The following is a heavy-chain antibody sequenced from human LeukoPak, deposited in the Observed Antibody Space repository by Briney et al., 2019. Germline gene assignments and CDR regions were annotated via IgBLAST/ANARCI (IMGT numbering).Heavy chain of an antibody. CDR3: ARDLGAYSGSYPDAFDI. J-gene: IGHJ3*02. CDR2: IYSGGST. V-gene: IGHV3-53*04. D-gene: IGHD1-26*01. Sequence: GGSLRLPCAASGFTVSSNYMSWVRQAPGKGLEWVSVIYSGGSTYYADSVKGRFTISRHNSKNTLYLQMNSLRAEDTAVYYCARDLGAYSGSYPDAFDIWGQGTMVTVSS. CDR1: GFTVSSNY.